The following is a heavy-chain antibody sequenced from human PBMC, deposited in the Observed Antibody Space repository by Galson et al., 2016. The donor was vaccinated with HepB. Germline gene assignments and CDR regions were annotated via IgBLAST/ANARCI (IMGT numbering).Heavy chain of an antibody. D-gene: IGHD3-3*01. V-gene: IGHV1-18*01. CDR1: GYTFTYYG. CDR3: ARAGTLRSGYWYYFDY. CDR2: ISAYSGHT. J-gene: IGHJ4*02. Sequence: SVKVSCKASGYTFTYYGFVWVRQAPGQGLEWMGWISAYSGHTNYAQKFQGRVTITRDTSASTAYMELSSLRSEDTAVYCCARAGTLRSGYWYYFDYWGQGTLVTVSS.